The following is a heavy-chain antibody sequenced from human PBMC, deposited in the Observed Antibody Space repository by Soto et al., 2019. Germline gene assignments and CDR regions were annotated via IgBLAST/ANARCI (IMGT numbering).Heavy chain of an antibody. J-gene: IGHJ4*02. CDR1: GFTFSSYN. V-gene: IGHV3-21*01. Sequence: EVQLVESGGGLVKSGGSLRLSCAASGFTFSSYNMHWVRQAPGKGLEWVSSISSSSSFKSYADSVRGRFTISRDNAKNSLYLQMNSLRAEGTAVYYCARGISVTFDYWGQGTLVTVSS. CDR3: ARGISVTFDY. D-gene: IGHD6-19*01. CDR2: ISSSSSFK.